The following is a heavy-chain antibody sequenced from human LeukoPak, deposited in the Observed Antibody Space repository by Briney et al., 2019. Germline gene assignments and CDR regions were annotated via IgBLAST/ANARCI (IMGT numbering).Heavy chain of an antibody. CDR1: RFTFRNYG. D-gene: IGHD4-17*01. V-gene: IGHV3-30*02. Sequence: GGSLRLSCAASRFTFRNYGMHWVRQAPGKGLEWVAFIQYDGSKKYYADSVKGRFTISRDNSKNTFYLQMNSLKREDTAVYYCAKDGGMTTEDHDAFDIWGQGTLVTVSS. CDR2: IQYDGSKK. J-gene: IGHJ3*02. CDR3: AKDGGMTTEDHDAFDI.